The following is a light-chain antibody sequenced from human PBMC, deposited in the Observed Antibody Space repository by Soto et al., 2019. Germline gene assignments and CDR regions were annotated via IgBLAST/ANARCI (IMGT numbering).Light chain of an antibody. V-gene: IGKV3-20*01. Sequence: ELVLTQSPGTLSLSPGERATLYCRASQSVGSNYLAWYQQKPGQAPRVLIYGASSRATGIPDRFSGSGSGADFTLTISRLEPEDFAVYYCQQYNTSPFTFGPGTKVDIK. CDR2: GAS. CDR1: QSVGSNY. CDR3: QQYNTSPFT. J-gene: IGKJ3*01.